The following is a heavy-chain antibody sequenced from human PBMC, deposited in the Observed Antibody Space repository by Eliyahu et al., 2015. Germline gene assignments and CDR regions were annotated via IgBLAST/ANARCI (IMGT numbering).Heavy chain of an antibody. CDR3: AKDPYDSSGYYFDY. J-gene: IGHJ4*02. CDR2: ISGSGGST. Sequence: EVQLLESGGGLVQPGGSLRLSXAAXGXXFXSYVXSXVRQAPGKGLEWVSAISGSGGSTFYADSVKGRFTISRDNSKNTLYLQMNSLRVEDTAVYYCAKDPYDSSGYYFDYWGQGTLVTVSS. D-gene: IGHD3-22*01. CDR1: GXXFXSYV. V-gene: IGHV3-23*01.